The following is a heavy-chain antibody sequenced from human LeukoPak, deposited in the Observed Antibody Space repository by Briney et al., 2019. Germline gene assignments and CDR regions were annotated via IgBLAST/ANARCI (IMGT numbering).Heavy chain of an antibody. D-gene: IGHD2-21*01. V-gene: IGHV3-23*01. CDR1: GFTFSSHG. Sequence: PGGSLRLSCAASGFTFSSHGMNWVRQTPERGLEWVSSISASGGEKFYADSVRGRFTISIDNSKNTLYLQMYSLRPEDTAIYYCAKIGVIGLWYFDYWGQGSLVTVSS. CDR3: AKIGVIGLWYFDY. CDR2: ISASGGEK. J-gene: IGHJ4*02.